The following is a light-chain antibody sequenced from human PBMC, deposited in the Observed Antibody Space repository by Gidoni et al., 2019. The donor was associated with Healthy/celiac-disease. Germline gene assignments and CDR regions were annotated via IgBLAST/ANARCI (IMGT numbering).Light chain of an antibody. CDR2: DAS. Sequence: EIVLTQSPATLSLSPGERTTLSCRASHSASSYLAWYHQKPGQAPRLLIYDASNRATGIPARFSGSGSGTDFTLTISSLEPEDFAVYYCQQRSNWPPLTFGGGTKVEIK. J-gene: IGKJ4*01. CDR3: QQRSNWPPLT. CDR1: HSASSY. V-gene: IGKV3-11*01.